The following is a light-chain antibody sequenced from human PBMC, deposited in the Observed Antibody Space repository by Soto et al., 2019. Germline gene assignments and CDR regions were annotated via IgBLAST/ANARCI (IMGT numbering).Light chain of an antibody. CDR3: SSHTSSNPFV. Sequence: QSALTQPASVSGSPGQSIAISCSGTSGDVGGYNYVSWYQQHPGKAPKLMIYEVSNRPSGVSTRFSGSKSGNTASLTISGLQAEDEADYYCSSHTSSNPFVFGPGTKLTVL. V-gene: IGLV2-14*01. J-gene: IGLJ1*01. CDR1: SGDVGGYNY. CDR2: EVS.